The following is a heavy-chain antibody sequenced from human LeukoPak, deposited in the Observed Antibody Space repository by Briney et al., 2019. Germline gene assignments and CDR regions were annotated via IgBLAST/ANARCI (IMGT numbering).Heavy chain of an antibody. CDR1: GVSIGRDY. V-gene: IGHV4-59*01. Sequence: SETLSLTCTVSGVSIGRDYWGWIRQPPGKGLEWIGYILYTGRTNYNPSLKSRVTVSVDTSKNQFSVKLSSVTAADTAVYYCARAEGDYPSDHWGQGTLVTVSS. J-gene: IGHJ4*02. CDR3: ARAEGDYPSDH. CDR2: ILYTGRT. D-gene: IGHD3-16*01.